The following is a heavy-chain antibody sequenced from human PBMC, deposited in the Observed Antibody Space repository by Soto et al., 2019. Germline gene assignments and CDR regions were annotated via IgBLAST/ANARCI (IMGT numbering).Heavy chain of an antibody. D-gene: IGHD1-26*01. CDR2: LRYDGSNK. J-gene: IGHJ4*02. CDR1: GFMFSGFG. CDR3: ARDGVGATTFYGYFDY. V-gene: IGHV3-30*02. Sequence: GGSLRLSCAASGFMFSGFGMHWVRQAPGKGLEWVAILRYDGSNKYYADSVKGRFTISRDNSQNTLYLQMDSLRVEDTAVYYCARDGVGATTFYGYFDYWGQGILVTVSS.